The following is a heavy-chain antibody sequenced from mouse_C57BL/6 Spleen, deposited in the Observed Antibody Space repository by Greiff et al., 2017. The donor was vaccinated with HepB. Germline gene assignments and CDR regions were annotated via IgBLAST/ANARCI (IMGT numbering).Heavy chain of an antibody. D-gene: IGHD3-2*02. V-gene: IGHV1-85*01. J-gene: IGHJ2*01. CDR3: ARWTAQATDYFDY. CDR1: GYTFTSYD. Sequence: QVQLQQSGPELVKPGASVKLSCKASGYTFTSYDINWVKQRPGQGLEWIGWIYPRDGSTKYNEKFKGKATFTVDTSSSTAYMELHRLTSEDSAVYFCARWTAQATDYFDYWGQGTTLTVSS. CDR2: IYPRDGST.